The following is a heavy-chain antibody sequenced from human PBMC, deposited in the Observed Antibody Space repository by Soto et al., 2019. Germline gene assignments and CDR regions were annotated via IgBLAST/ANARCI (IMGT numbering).Heavy chain of an antibody. Sequence: GGSLRLSCAASGLTVSSNYMNWVRQAPGKGLEWVSLIYTGGGTYYADSVKGRFTVSRDNSKNTLYLQMNSLRAEDTAVYYCARMGQWRVPGDYYYGMDVWGQGTSVPVSS. D-gene: IGHD6-19*01. CDR3: ARMGQWRVPGDYYYGMDV. CDR1: GLTVSSNY. J-gene: IGHJ6*02. CDR2: IYTGGGT. V-gene: IGHV3-53*01.